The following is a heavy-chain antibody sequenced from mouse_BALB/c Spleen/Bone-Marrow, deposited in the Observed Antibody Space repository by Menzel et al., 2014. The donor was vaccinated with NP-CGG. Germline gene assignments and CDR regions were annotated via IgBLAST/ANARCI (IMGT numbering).Heavy chain of an antibody. J-gene: IGHJ3*01. V-gene: IGHV1-9*01. CDR2: ILPGSGST. Sequence: VQLQQSGAELMKPGASVKISCKATGYTFSSYWIEWVKQRPGHGLEWIGEILPGSGSTSHNEKFKGKATFTADTSSNTAYMQLSSLTSEDSAVYYCASFYGRFAYWGQGTLVTVSA. CDR1: GYTFSSYW. D-gene: IGHD1-1*02. CDR3: ASFYGRFAY.